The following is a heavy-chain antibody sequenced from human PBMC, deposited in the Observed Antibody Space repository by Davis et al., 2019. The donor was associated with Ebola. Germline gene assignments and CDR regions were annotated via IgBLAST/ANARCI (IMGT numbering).Heavy chain of an antibody. D-gene: IGHD2-21*01. CDR3: AKHRGDNYYYYSMDV. V-gene: IGHV3-23*01. CDR2: ISGSGGST. CDR1: GFTFSSFW. J-gene: IGHJ6*02. Sequence: GGSLRLSCAASGFTFSSFWMSWVRQAPGKGLEWVSAISGSGGSTYYADSVKGRFTISRDSWKNTLYLQMNSLRAEDTAIYYCAKHRGDNYYYYSMDVWGQGTTVTVSS.